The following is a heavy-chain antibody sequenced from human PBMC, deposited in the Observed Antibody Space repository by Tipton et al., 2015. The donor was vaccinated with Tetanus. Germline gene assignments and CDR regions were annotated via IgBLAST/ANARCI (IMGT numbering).Heavy chain of an antibody. Sequence: TLSLTCTVSGGSVSSYYWTWFRQPPGKRLEWIGFVSSSGNSNYSPSLTGRVSMSLDTSRNQFSLKLTAVTAADTAVYYCARQADNWFDPWGQGTLVTIS. V-gene: IGHV4-59*08. J-gene: IGHJ5*02. CDR3: ARQADNWFDP. D-gene: IGHD6-25*01. CDR2: VSSSGNS. CDR1: GGSVSSYY.